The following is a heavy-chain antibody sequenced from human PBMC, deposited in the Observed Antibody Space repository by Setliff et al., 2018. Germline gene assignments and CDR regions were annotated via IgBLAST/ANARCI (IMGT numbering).Heavy chain of an antibody. J-gene: IGHJ4*02. CDR1: GYSISSGYI. D-gene: IGHD2-21*02. V-gene: IGHV4-38-2*02. CDR3: ARDLGHGGDSDY. CDR2: IGHTGCI. Sequence: PSETLSLTCTVSGYSISSGYIWGWIRQPPGKGLEWVGNIGHTGCINYNPSLKSRLTISRDTSKNQVSLKLSSVTATDTAVYYCARDLGHGGDSDYWGQGILVTVSS.